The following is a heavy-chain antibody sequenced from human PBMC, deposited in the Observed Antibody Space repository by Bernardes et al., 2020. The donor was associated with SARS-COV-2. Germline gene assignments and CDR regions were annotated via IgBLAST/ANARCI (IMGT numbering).Heavy chain of an antibody. CDR3: ARPGGSGSYQRGWFDP. CDR2: ISAYNGNT. J-gene: IGHJ5*02. V-gene: IGHV1-18*01. Sequence: APVKVSCKASGYTFTSYGISWVRQAPGQGLEWMGWISAYNGNTNYAQKLQGRVTMTTDTSTSTAYMELRSLRSDDTAVYYCARPGGSGSYQRGWFDPWGQGTLVTVSS. D-gene: IGHD3-10*01. CDR1: GYTFTSYG.